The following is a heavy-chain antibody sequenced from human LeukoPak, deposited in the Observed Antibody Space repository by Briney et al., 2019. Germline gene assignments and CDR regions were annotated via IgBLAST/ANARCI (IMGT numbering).Heavy chain of an antibody. Sequence: GESLKISCEGSGYDFPNYWIGWVRQLPGKGLEWMGIVYPGDPAARYSPSFQGQVTMSVDKSISTAYLQWSSLKASDTAIYYCGKHGSGYEVDYWGQGTLVTVSS. CDR2: VYPGDPAA. CDR3: GKHGSGYEVDY. D-gene: IGHD5-12*01. J-gene: IGHJ4*02. V-gene: IGHV5-51*01. CDR1: GYDFPNYW.